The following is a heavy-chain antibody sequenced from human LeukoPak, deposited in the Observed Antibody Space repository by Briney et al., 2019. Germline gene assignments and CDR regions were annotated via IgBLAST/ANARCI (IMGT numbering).Heavy chain of an antibody. J-gene: IGHJ5*02. CDR2: NNHSGSS. CDR1: GGSFSGYY. Sequence: SETLSLTCAVYGGSFSGYYWSWIRQPPGKGLEWIGENNHSGSSNFNPSLKSRVTISVDTSKNQFSLKLSSVTAADTAVYYCARVDKSSSWYRNWFDPWGQGTLVTVSS. V-gene: IGHV4-34*01. CDR3: ARVDKSSSWYRNWFDP. D-gene: IGHD6-13*01.